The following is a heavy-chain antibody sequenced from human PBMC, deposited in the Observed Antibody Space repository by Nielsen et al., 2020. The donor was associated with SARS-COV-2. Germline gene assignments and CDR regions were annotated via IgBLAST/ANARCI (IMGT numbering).Heavy chain of an antibody. Sequence: SQIISLTCAISGDSVSSSSAAWNWIRQSPSRGLEWLGRTYYRSKWYNDYAVSVKSRITINPDTSKNQFSLHLNSVTPEDTAVYYCARARGAYGDYYYYYYTDVWGKGTTVTVSS. D-gene: IGHD4-17*01. CDR3: ARARGAYGDYYYYYYTDV. CDR1: GDSVSSSSAA. CDR2: TYYRSKWYN. V-gene: IGHV6-1*01. J-gene: IGHJ6*03.